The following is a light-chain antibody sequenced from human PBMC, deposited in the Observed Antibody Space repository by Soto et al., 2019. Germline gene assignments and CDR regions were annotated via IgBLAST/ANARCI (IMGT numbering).Light chain of an antibody. V-gene: IGKV3-20*01. Sequence: EIVLTQSPGTLSLSPGERAALSCRASQSVSSSYLAWYQQKPGQAPRLLIYGASNRATGIPDRFSGSGSETDFTLTVNRLEPEDFAVYYCQQYESSPITFGQGTRLEIK. CDR2: GAS. CDR1: QSVSSSY. J-gene: IGKJ5*01. CDR3: QQYESSPIT.